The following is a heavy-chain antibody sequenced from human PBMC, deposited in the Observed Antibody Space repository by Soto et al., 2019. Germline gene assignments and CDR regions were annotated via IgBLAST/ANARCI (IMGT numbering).Heavy chain of an antibody. V-gene: IGHV3-23*01. CDR3: AKDKAVAGWGLFDY. CDR1: GFTFSSYA. CDR2: ISGSGGST. D-gene: IGHD6-19*01. J-gene: IGHJ4*02. Sequence: EVQLLESGGGLVQPGGSLRLSCAASGFTFSSYAMSWVRQAQGKGLEWVSAISGSGGSTYYADSVKGRFTISRDNSKNTLYLPMNSLRAEDTAVYYCAKDKAVAGWGLFDYWGQGTLVTVSS.